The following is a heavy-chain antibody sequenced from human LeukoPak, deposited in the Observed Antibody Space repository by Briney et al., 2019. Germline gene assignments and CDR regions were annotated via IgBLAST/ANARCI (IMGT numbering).Heavy chain of an antibody. CDR1: GFTFSSYW. Sequence: PGGSLRLSCAASGFTFSSYWMSWVRQAPGKGLEWVANIKQDGSEKYYVDSVKGRFTISRDNAKNSLYLQMNSLRAEDTAVYYCARGASGHSSNWNFPYYYYYMDVWGKGTTVTISS. CDR2: IKQDGSEK. V-gene: IGHV3-7*01. J-gene: IGHJ6*03. D-gene: IGHD1-1*01. CDR3: ARGASGHSSNWNFPYYYYYMDV.